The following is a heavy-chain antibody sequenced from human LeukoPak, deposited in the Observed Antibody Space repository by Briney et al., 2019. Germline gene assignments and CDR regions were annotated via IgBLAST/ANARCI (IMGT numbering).Heavy chain of an antibody. V-gene: IGHV1-2*02. J-gene: IGHJ4*02. CDR1: GYTFTGYY. Sequence: ASVKVSCKASGYTFTGYYMHWVRQAPGQGLEWMGWINPNSGGTNYAQKFQGRVTMTRDTSISTAYMELSRLRSDDTAVYYCARDVRGGVRGVIIDHWGQGTLVTVSS. D-gene: IGHD3-10*01. CDR2: INPNSGGT. CDR3: ARDVRGGVRGVIIDH.